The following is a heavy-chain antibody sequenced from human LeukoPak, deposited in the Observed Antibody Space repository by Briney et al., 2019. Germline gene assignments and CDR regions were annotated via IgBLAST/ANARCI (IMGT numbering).Heavy chain of an antibody. Sequence: GGSLRLSCAASGFTFSDYYMSWIRQAPGKGLEWVSYISSSGSTIYYADSVKGRFTISRDNAKNSLYLQMNSLRAEDTAVYYCVRVLYGDYDRNYYYYMDVWGKGTTVTVSS. J-gene: IGHJ6*03. CDR3: VRVLYGDYDRNYYYYMDV. V-gene: IGHV3-11*04. D-gene: IGHD4-17*01. CDR2: ISSSGSTI. CDR1: GFTFSDYY.